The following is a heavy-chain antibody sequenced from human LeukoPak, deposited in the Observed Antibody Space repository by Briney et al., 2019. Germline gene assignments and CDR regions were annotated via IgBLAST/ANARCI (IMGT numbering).Heavy chain of an antibody. CDR3: ARRSGEEDSGSWTPEPFDY. CDR1: GGSFSGYY. J-gene: IGHJ4*02. V-gene: IGHV4-34*01. D-gene: IGHD6-13*01. Sequence: SETLSLTCAVYGGSFSGYYWSWIRQPPGKGLEWIGEINHSGSTNYNPSLKSRVTISVDTSKNQFSLKLSSVTAADTAVYYCARRSGEEDSGSWTPEPFDYWGQGTLVTVSS. CDR2: INHSGST.